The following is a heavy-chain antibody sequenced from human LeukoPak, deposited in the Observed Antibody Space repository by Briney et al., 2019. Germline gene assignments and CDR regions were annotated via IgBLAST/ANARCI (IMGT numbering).Heavy chain of an antibody. CDR3: ARGPYSSNWYVDY. D-gene: IGHD6-13*01. CDR1: GFTFSSHW. J-gene: IGHJ4*02. CDR2: ISSDGRST. Sequence: PGGSLRLSCAASGFTFSSHWMHWVRQAPGKGLVWVTRISSDGRSTSHADSVKGRFTVSRDSAKNSLYLQMNSLRAEDTAVYYCARGPYSSNWYVDYWGQGTLVTVSS. V-gene: IGHV3-74*01.